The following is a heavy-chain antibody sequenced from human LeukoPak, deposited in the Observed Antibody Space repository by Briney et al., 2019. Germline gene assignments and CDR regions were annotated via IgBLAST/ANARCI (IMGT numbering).Heavy chain of an antibody. D-gene: IGHD2-15*01. CDR1: GGSFSGYY. CDR3: ARPCSGGSCSSV. J-gene: IGHJ4*02. V-gene: IGHV4-34*01. CDR2: INHSGST. Sequence: SETLSLTCAVSGGSFSGYYWSWIRQPPGKGLEWIGEINHSGSTNYNPSLKSRVTISVDTSKNQFSLKLSSVTAADTAVYYCARPCSGGSCSSVWGQGTLVTVSS.